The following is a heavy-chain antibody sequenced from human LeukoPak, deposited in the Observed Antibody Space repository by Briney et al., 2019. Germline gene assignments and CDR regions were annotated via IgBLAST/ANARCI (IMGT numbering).Heavy chain of an antibody. J-gene: IGHJ4*02. Sequence: GESLRLSCVASGFTLKAYAMHWVRQAPGKGLEWVAFIMYDGSSKSIGDSVKGRFSISRDNPSNTLYLEMNSLRVEDTAVYYCAKGFRLNDFSFESWGRGTLVTVSS. CDR1: GFTLKAYA. CDR2: IMYDGSSK. D-gene: IGHD2-21*02. CDR3: AKGFRLNDFSFES. V-gene: IGHV3-30*02.